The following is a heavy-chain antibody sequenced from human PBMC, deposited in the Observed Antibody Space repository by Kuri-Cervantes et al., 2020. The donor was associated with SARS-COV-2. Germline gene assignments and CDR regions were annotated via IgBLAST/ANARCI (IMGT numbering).Heavy chain of an antibody. CDR1: GFTFSNAW. Sequence: GGSLRLSCAASGFTFSNAWMNWVRQAPGKGLEWVGRIKSKTDGGTTDYAAPVKGRFTISRDDSKNTLYLQMNSLKPEDTAMYYCTTDISYGPLYYFDYWGQGTLVTVSS. D-gene: IGHD5-18*01. CDR3: TTDISYGPLYYFDY. V-gene: IGHV3-15*07. J-gene: IGHJ4*02. CDR2: IKSKTDGGTT.